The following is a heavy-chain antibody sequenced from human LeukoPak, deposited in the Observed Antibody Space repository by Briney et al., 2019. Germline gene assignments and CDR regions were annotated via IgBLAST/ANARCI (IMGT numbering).Heavy chain of an antibody. CDR2: FSAYNGNT. D-gene: IGHD6-19*01. J-gene: IGHJ4*02. CDR3: ARDQCIALAGTASLDY. V-gene: IGHV1-18*01. CDR1: GYTFTSYD. Sequence: ASVKVSCKASGYTFTSYDMSWVRQAPGQGLEWMGWFSAYNGNTNYAQKLQGRVTMTEDTSTGTDYMELRSRRSDDTGVDDCARDQCIALAGTASLDYWGKGTLVNVSS.